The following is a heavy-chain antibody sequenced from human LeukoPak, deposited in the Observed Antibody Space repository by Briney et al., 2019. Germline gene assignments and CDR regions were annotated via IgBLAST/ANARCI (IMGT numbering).Heavy chain of an antibody. Sequence: GGSLRLSCAVSGFTFSSYSMNWVRQAPGKGLEWVSSISSSYSYIYYADSVKGRFTISRDNSKNTLYLQMNSLRAEDTAVYYCAKDQYYYGSGSYSAFDIWGQGTMVTVSS. CDR2: ISSSYSYI. CDR3: AKDQYYYGSGSYSAFDI. J-gene: IGHJ3*02. D-gene: IGHD3-10*01. CDR1: GFTFSSYS. V-gene: IGHV3-21*01.